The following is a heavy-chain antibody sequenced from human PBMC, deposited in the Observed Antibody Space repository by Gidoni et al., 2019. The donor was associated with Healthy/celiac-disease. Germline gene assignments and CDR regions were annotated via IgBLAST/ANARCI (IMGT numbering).Heavy chain of an antibody. J-gene: IGHJ4*02. V-gene: IGHV4-39*01. D-gene: IGHD6-19*01. CDR3: ARLGSAVAGTGDY. CDR2: IYYSGST. Sequence: QLQLQESGPGLVKPSEPLSLTCTVSGGSISSSSYYWGWIRQPPGKGLEWIGRIYYSGSTYYNPSLKSRVTISVDTSKNQFSLKLSSVTAADTAVYYCARLGSAVAGTGDYWGQGTLVTVSS. CDR1: GGSISSSSYY.